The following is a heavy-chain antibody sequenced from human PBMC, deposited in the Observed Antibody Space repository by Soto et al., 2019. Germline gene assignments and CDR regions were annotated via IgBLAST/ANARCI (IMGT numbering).Heavy chain of an antibody. D-gene: IGHD6-6*01. CDR2: THYRSQWKN. CDR3: ARNIRSRPFDS. CDR1: RDSVSRDSVT. J-gene: IGHJ4*02. Sequence: SQTLSLTCVISRDSVSRDSVTWNWIRLSPSRGLEWLGNTHYRSQWKNDYAVSVDRRITITADTSKNQLSLHLNSVTPEDSAVYYCARNIRSRPFDSWGQGTLVTVSS. V-gene: IGHV6-1*01.